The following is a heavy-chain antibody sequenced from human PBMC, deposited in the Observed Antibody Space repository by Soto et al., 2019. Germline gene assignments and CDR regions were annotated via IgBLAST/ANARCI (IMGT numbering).Heavy chain of an antibody. V-gene: IGHV4-4*07. D-gene: IGHD5-12*01. J-gene: IGHJ4*02. CDR2: IFSSGST. CDR3: ASEGSYSAYNFAHGIQLWSFDF. CDR1: GGSINTFY. Sequence: SETLSLTCTVSGGSINTFYWSWVRQPAGKGLEWIGRIFSSGSTSFNPSLESRVAMSVDTSKNHFSLNLSSVTAADMAVYYCASEGSYSAYNFAHGIQLWSFDFWGQGALVTVSS.